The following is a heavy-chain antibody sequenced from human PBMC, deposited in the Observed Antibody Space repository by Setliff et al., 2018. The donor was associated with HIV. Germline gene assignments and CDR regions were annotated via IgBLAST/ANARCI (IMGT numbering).Heavy chain of an antibody. CDR1: GFTFSSYW. V-gene: IGHV3-7*01. J-gene: IGHJ3*02. D-gene: IGHD3-16*01. CDR3: ARSLWGFVRNAAFEI. Sequence: LRLSCAASGFTFSSYWMSWVRQAPGKGLEWVAKIKQDGSEEYYVDSVKGRFTISRDNAKNSLYLQMNSLRVEDSAVYYCARSLWGFVRNAAFEIWGQGTMVTVSS. CDR2: IKQDGSEE.